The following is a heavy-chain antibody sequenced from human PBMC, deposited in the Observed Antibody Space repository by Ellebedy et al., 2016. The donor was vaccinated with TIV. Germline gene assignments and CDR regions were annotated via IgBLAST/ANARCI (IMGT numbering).Heavy chain of an antibody. V-gene: IGHV4-59*13. CDR1: GGSISSYY. J-gene: IGHJ6*03. CDR3: ARGVTMVRGVYHMDV. D-gene: IGHD3-10*01. CDR2: IYYSGST. Sequence: SETLSLXXTVSGGSISSYYWSWIRQPPGKGLEWIGYIYYSGSTNYNPSLKSRVTISVDTSKNQFSLKLSSVTAADTAVYYCARGVTMVRGVYHMDVWGKGTTVTVSS.